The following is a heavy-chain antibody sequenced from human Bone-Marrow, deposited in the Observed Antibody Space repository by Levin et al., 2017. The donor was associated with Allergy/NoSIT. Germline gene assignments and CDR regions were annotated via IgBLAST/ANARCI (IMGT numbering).Heavy chain of an antibody. V-gene: IGHV3-9*01. J-gene: IGHJ6*02. Sequence: GGSPRLSCAASGFTFDEYVMHWVRQGPGKGLEWVSGIDWNSGRVGYVDSVKGRFTISRDNAKNSLYLQMDSLRGEDTALYYCARGTSDYYLNYRLDVWGQGTTVFVSS. CDR2: IDWNSGRV. D-gene: IGHD3-22*01. CDR1: GFTFDEYV. CDR3: ARGTSDYYLNYRLDV.